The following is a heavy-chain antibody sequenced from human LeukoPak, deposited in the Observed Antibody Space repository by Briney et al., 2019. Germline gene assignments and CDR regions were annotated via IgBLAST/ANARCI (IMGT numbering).Heavy chain of an antibody. J-gene: IGHJ4*02. V-gene: IGHV3-23*01. CDR3: AKSSYYDSSGYYREYYFDY. CDR2: ISGSGGST. D-gene: IGHD3-22*01. Sequence: GGSLRLSCAASGFTFSSYAMSWVRQAPGKGLEWVSAISGSGGSTYYADSVKGRFTISRDNSKNTLYLQMNSLRAEDTAVYYCAKSSYYDSSGYYREYYFDYWGQRTLVTVSS. CDR1: GFTFSSYA.